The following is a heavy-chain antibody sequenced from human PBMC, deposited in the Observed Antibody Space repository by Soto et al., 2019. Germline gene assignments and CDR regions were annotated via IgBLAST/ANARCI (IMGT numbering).Heavy chain of an antibody. V-gene: IGHV3-11*06. D-gene: IGHD2-15*01. Sequence: GGSLRLFCAVSGFTFGDSYMSWIRQAPGKGLEWLSYISPGSRYPAYADSVKGRFTISRDNAKRSLYLQMMSLTAEDTAIYYCVRGGGGGLFDPWGQGTMVTVSS. CDR3: VRGGGGGLFDP. CDR1: GFTFGDSY. CDR2: ISPGSRYP. J-gene: IGHJ5*02.